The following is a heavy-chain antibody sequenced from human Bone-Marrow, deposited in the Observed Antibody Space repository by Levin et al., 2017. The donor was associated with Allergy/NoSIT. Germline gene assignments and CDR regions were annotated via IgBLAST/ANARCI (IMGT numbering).Heavy chain of an antibody. CDR2: IAADGSFT. Sequence: GESLKISCAASGFTFNGYAMSWVRQAPGQGLEWVALIAADGSFTVYADSVKGRFSISRDNSKNTLYLQMNNLRVEDSAIYYCARGGGDPFYWGQGTLVAVSS. CDR3: ARGGGDPFY. CDR1: GFTFNGYA. D-gene: IGHD3-10*01. V-gene: IGHV3-23*01. J-gene: IGHJ4*02.